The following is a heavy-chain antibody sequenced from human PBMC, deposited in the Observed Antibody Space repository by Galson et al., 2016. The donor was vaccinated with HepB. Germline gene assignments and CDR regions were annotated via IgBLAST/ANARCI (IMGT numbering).Heavy chain of an antibody. CDR2: INHSGST. V-gene: IGHV4-34*01. CDR3: ARGDNPDYGDYASAYYYMDA. D-gene: IGHD4-17*01. CDR1: GGSFSGYY. J-gene: IGHJ6*03. Sequence: SETLSLTCAVYGGSFSGYYWSWIRQPPGKGLEWIGEINHSGSTNYNPSLKSRVTISVNTSKNQFSLKLSSVTAADTAVYYFARGDNPDYGDYASAYYYMDAWGQGTTVTVSS.